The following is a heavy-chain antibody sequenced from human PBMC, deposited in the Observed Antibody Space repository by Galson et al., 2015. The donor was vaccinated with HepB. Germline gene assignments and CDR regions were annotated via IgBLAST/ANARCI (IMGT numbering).Heavy chain of an antibody. D-gene: IGHD2-2*02. Sequence: SLRLSCAASGFTLSYYGMHWVRQAPGKGLEWVALISYDGSIEYYADSVKARFTISRDNSKNTLYLQMNSLRGEDTAVYYCAREGSPVVGAGAIDDYMDVWGKGTTVTVSS. V-gene: IGHV3-30*03. CDR2: ISYDGSIE. J-gene: IGHJ6*03. CDR3: AREGSPVVGAGAIDDYMDV. CDR1: GFTLSYYG.